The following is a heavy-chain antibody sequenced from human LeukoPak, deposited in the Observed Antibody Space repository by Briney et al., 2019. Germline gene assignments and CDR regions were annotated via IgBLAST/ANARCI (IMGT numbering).Heavy chain of an antibody. V-gene: IGHV3-7*01. D-gene: IGHD6-19*01. Sequence: GGSQRLSCAASGFTFSTNWMSWFRQAPGKGLEWVAHIKPDGTETYYVDSVKGRFTISRDNAKNSLYLQMNSLGAEGTAVYYCATAVSVAGDSWGQGTLVTVSS. CDR3: ATAVSVAGDS. CDR1: GFTFSTNW. CDR2: IKPDGTET. J-gene: IGHJ5*01.